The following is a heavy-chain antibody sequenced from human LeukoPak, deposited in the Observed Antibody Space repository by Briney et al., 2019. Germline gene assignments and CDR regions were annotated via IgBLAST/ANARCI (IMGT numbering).Heavy chain of an antibody. CDR3: ARGYGGNPKWFDP. J-gene: IGHJ5*02. V-gene: IGHV4-59*13. CDR2: IYYRGRH. Sequence: SETLSLTCTVSGGSMSSYYWSWIREPPGKGLEVIGYIYYRGRHNYNPSLESRVTISVETSKNQFSLKLSSVTAADTAVYYCARGYGGNPKWFDPWGQGTLVTVSS. CDR1: GGSMSSYY. D-gene: IGHD4-23*01.